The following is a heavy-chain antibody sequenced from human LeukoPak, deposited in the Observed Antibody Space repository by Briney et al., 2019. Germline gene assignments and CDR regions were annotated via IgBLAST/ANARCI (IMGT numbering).Heavy chain of an antibody. CDR1: GFTFSSYA. D-gene: IGHD3-9*01. Sequence: GGPLRLSCAASGFTFSSYAMSWVRQAPGKGLEWVSAISGSGGSTYYADSVKGRFTISRDNSKNTLYLQMNSLRAEDTAVYYCAKLHPYDILTGYFDYWGQGTLVTVSS. CDR2: ISGSGGST. V-gene: IGHV3-23*01. J-gene: IGHJ4*02. CDR3: AKLHPYDILTGYFDY.